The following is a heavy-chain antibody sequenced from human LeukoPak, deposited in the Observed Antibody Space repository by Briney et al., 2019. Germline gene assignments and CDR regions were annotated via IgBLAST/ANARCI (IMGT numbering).Heavy chain of an antibody. D-gene: IGHD6-19*01. CDR2: ISAYNGNT. J-gene: IGHJ4*02. V-gene: IGHV1-18*01. CDR1: GYIFTNFG. CDR3: ARREQWLVGDDY. Sequence: ASVKVSCKASGYIFTNFGISWVRQARGQGLEWMGWISAYNGNTNYAQKLQGRVTMTTDTSTSTAYMELRSLRSDDTAVYYCARREQWLVGDDYWGQGTLVTVSS.